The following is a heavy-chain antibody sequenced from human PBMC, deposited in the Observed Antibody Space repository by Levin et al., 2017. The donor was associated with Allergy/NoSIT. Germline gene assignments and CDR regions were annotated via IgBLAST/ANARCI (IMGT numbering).Heavy chain of an antibody. D-gene: IGHD3-10*01. CDR2: IKSKTDGGTT. CDR3: TTEGDITMVRGVIALAGY. Sequence: ESLKISCAASGFTFSNAWMSWVRQAPGKGLEWVGRIKSKTDGGTTDYAAPVKGRFTISRDDSKNTLYLQMNSLKTEDTAVYYCTTEGDITMVRGVIALAGYWGQGTLVTVSS. V-gene: IGHV3-15*01. CDR1: GFTFSNAW. J-gene: IGHJ4*02.